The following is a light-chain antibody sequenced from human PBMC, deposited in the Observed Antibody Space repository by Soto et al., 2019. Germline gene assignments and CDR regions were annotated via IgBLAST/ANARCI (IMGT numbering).Light chain of an antibody. CDR3: MQGTRWPWT. CDR1: QSLVYSDGNTY. Sequence: DAVMTQSPLSLPVTLGQPASISCRSSQSLVYSDGNTYLNWFQQRPGQSPRRLIYKVSNRDSGVPDRFSGSGSGTDFTLKISRVEAEDVGVYYCMQGTRWPWTFGQGTKVEIK. V-gene: IGKV2-30*01. J-gene: IGKJ1*01. CDR2: KVS.